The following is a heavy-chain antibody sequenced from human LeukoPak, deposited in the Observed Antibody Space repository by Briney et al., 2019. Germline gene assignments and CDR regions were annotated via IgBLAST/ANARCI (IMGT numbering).Heavy chain of an antibody. J-gene: IGHJ4*02. CDR1: GFTFSTFA. CDR2: IGGGGDA. V-gene: IGHV3-23*01. CDR3: SRGAGGGPDDY. D-gene: IGHD4-23*01. Sequence: GGSLRLSCAGSGFTFSTFAMRWVRQAPRKGLDWVSSIGGGGDAHYTDSAKGRFTISRDNAQSTLSLQMNNLRSEDMAIYYCSRGAGGGPDDYWGQGILVTVSS.